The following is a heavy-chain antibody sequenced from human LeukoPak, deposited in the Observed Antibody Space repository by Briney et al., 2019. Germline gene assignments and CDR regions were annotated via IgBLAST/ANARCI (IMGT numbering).Heavy chain of an antibody. J-gene: IGHJ5*02. CDR2: IIPIFGTA. Sequence: SVKVSCKASGGTFSSYAISWVRQAPGQGLEWMGGIIPIFGTANYAQKFQGRVTITADESTSTAYMELSSLRSEDTAVYYCARLGYCSGGSCYYNWFDPWGQGTLVTVSS. V-gene: IGHV1-69*13. CDR3: ARLGYCSGGSCYYNWFDP. D-gene: IGHD2-15*01. CDR1: GGTFSSYA.